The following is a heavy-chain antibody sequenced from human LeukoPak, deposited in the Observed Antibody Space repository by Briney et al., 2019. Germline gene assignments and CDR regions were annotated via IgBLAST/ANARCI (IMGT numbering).Heavy chain of an antibody. J-gene: IGHJ6*04. CDR3: AELGITMIGGV. V-gene: IGHV3-21*01. Sequence: GGSLRLSCAASGFTFSSYNMNWVRQAPGKGLEWVSSISSRSTYMYYADSLKGRFTISRDNAKNSLYLQMNSLRAEDTAVYYCAELGITMIGGVWGKGTTVTISS. CDR2: ISSRSTYM. CDR1: GFTFSSYN. D-gene: IGHD3-10*02.